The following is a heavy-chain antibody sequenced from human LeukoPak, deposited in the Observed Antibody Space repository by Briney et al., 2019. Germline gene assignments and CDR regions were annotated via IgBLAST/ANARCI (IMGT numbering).Heavy chain of an antibody. CDR3: ARSDSGQIDY. D-gene: IGHD5-12*01. CDR2: INGDGSST. J-gene: IGHJ4*02. CDR1: GFTFSSSW. Sequence: GGSLRLSCAASGFTFSSSWIHWVRQAPGKGLVWVSRINGDGSSTTYADSVKGRLTISRDNAKNTLYLQMNSLRAEDTAVYYCARSDSGQIDYWGQGTLVTVSS. V-gene: IGHV3-74*01.